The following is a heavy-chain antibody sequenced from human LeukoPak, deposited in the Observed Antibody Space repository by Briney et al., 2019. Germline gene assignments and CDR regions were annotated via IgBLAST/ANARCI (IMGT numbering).Heavy chain of an antibody. CDR3: ARQGSYDSSGYYPTHPILY. CDR2: IIPIFGTA. V-gene: IGHV1-69*13. Sequence: SVKVSRKASGGTFSSYAISWVRQAPGQGLEWMGGIIPIFGTANYAQKFQGRVTITADESTSTAYMELSSLRSEDTAVYYCARQGSYDSSGYYPTHPILYWGQGTLVTVSS. D-gene: IGHD3-22*01. CDR1: GGTFSSYA. J-gene: IGHJ4*02.